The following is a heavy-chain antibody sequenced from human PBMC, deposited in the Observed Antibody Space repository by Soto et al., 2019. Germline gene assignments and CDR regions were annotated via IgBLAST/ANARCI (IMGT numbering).Heavy chain of an antibody. CDR3: AHSQLTTVTGFAFDI. CDR1: GFSLSTSGVG. J-gene: IGHJ3*02. D-gene: IGHD4-17*01. V-gene: IGHV2-5*01. Sequence: QITLKESGPTLVKPTQTLTLTCTFSGFSLSTSGVGVGWIRQPPGKALEWLALIYWYDEKRYSPSLKSRLTITKDTSKNQVVLTMTNMDPVDTATYYCAHSQLTTVTGFAFDIWGQGTMVTVSS. CDR2: IYWYDEK.